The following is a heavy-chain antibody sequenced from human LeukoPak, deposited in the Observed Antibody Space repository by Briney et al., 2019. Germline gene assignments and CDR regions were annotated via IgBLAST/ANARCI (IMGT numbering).Heavy chain of an antibody. D-gene: IGHD6-19*01. CDR2: IHTSGST. V-gene: IGHV4-4*07. J-gene: IGHJ4*02. CDR1: GGSISNYH. CDR3: ARRDISSGWSFDY. Sequence: SETLSLTCTVSGGSISNYHWSWIRQPAGKGLEGIGQIHTSGSTNYNPPLKSRVTMSIDTPENQLSLTIRSVTAADTAVYYCARRDISSGWSFDYWGQGTLVTVSS.